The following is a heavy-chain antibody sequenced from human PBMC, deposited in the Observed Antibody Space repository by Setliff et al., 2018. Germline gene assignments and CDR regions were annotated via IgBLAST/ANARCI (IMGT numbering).Heavy chain of an antibody. V-gene: IGHV7-4-1*02. D-gene: IGHD2-15*01. CDR3: TREGSCSGGVCLDFDY. CDR2: INTKTGDP. CDR1: GYTFTDFA. Sequence: ASVKVSCKASGYTFTDFAINWVRQVPGQGLEWVGWINTKTGDPTYAQGFVGRVVFSLDASVSTAYLHINTLKADDTAFYYCTREGSCSGGVCLDFDYWGQGTLVTVSS. J-gene: IGHJ4*02.